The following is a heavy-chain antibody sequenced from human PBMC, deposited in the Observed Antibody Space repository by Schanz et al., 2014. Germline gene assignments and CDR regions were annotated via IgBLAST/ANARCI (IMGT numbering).Heavy chain of an antibody. CDR2: MNPNSGTT. V-gene: IGHV1-8*01. D-gene: IGHD2-8*02. CDR3: ARGLVRYFHY. Sequence: QVQLVQSGAEVKKPGASVKVSCKASGYTLTNFDINWVRQAPGQGLEWMGWMNPNSGTTGYAQKFQGRVTMTRNTSTSTAYMELRGLRSDDTAVYYCARGLVRYFHYWGQGTLVTVSS. CDR1: GYTLTNFD. J-gene: IGHJ4*02.